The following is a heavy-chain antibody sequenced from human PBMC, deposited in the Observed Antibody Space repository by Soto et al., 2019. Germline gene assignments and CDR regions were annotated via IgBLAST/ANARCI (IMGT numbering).Heavy chain of an antibody. V-gene: IGHV3-23*01. CDR1: GFTFSSYA. CDR3: AKSHYDSSGYYLWFDP. Sequence: LRLSCAASGFTFSSYAMSWVRQAPGKGLEWVSAISGSGGSTYYADSVKGRFTISRDNSKNTLYLQMNSLRAEDTAVYYCAKSHYDSSGYYLWFDPWGQGTLVTVSS. J-gene: IGHJ5*02. CDR2: ISGSGGST. D-gene: IGHD3-22*01.